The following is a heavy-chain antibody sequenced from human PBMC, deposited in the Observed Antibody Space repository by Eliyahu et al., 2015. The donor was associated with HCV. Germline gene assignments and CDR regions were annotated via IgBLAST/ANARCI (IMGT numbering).Heavy chain of an antibody. D-gene: IGHD3-22*01. Sequence: QVQLVESGGDVVQPGRSLRLSCAASGFIFSXFHIHWVRQAPGKGLEWVAVIYFDASNEYYTDSVKGRFTISRDNSKNTLFLQMNHVRAEDTAVYYCARRKTFYDSRGYPTHDSWGQGTLVTVSS. CDR1: GFIFSXFH. V-gene: IGHV3-33*01. CDR2: IYFDASNE. CDR3: ARRKTFYDSRGYPTHDS. J-gene: IGHJ4*02.